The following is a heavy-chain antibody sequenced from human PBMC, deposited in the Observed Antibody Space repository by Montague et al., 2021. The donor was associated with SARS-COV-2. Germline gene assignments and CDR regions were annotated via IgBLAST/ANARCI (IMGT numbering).Heavy chain of an antibody. Sequence: SLSLSCSASGFTFNTYAMTWVRQAPGKGLEWVSAIGRSGSGKYYVDSVKGRFTISRDNSKNTLFLQMNSLRAEDTALYYCAKSLATSGYSVDRGADYWGQGTLVTVSS. CDR2: IGRSGSGK. J-gene: IGHJ4*02. D-gene: IGHD5-12*01. CDR3: AKSLATSGYSVDRGADY. CDR1: GFTFNTYA. V-gene: IGHV3-23*01.